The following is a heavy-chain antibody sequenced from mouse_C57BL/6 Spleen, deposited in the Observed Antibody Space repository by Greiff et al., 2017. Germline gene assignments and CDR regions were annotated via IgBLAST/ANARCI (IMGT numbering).Heavy chain of an antibody. CDR3: TRDYGSSHWYFDV. CDR2: IYPGNSDT. CDR1: GYTFTSYW. D-gene: IGHD1-1*01. Sequence: EVQLQQSGTVLARPGASVKMSCKTSGYTFTSYWMHWVKQRPGQGLEWIGAIYPGNSDTSYNQKFKGKAKLTAVTSASTAYMELSSLTNEDSAVYYGTRDYGSSHWYFDVWGTGTTVTVSS. V-gene: IGHV1-5*01. J-gene: IGHJ1*03.